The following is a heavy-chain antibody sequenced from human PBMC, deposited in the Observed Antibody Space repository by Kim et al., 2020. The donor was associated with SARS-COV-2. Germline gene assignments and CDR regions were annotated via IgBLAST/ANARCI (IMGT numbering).Heavy chain of an antibody. CDR3: ARDNRYGSGTNYYYYGMDV. CDR2: INPNSGGT. D-gene: IGHD3-10*01. J-gene: IGHJ6*02. V-gene: IGHV1-2*06. Sequence: ASVKVSCKASGYTFTGYYMHWVRQAPGQGLEWMGRINPNSGGTNYAQKFQGRVTMTRDTSISTAYMELSRLRSDDTAVYYCARDNRYGSGTNYYYYGMDVWGQGTTVTVSS. CDR1: GYTFTGYY.